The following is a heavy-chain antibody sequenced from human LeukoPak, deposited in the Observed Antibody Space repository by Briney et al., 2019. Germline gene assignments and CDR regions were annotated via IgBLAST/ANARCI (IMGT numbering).Heavy chain of an antibody. CDR2: IYYSGST. CDR3: ARAQVGDSSWHFDY. D-gene: IGHD6-13*01. J-gene: IGHJ4*02. Sequence: PSETLSLTCTVSGGSISSYYWSWIRQPPGKGLEWIRYIYYSGSTNYSPSLKSRVTISVDTSKNQFSLELSSVTAADTAVYYCARAQVGDSSWHFDYWGQGTLVTVSS. CDR1: GGSISSYY. V-gene: IGHV4-59*01.